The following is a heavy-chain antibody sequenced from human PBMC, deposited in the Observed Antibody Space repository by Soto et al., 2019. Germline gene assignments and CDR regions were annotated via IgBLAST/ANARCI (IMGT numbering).Heavy chain of an antibody. Sequence: PSETLSLTCTVSGGSISSYYWSWIRQPPGKGLEWIGYIYYSGSTNYNPSLKSRVTISVGTSKNQFSLKLSSVTAADTAVYYCARDLDCSSTSCRSLPDRWGQGTLVTVSS. D-gene: IGHD2-2*01. CDR1: GGSISSYY. CDR2: IYYSGST. CDR3: ARDLDCSSTSCRSLPDR. J-gene: IGHJ5*02. V-gene: IGHV4-59*01.